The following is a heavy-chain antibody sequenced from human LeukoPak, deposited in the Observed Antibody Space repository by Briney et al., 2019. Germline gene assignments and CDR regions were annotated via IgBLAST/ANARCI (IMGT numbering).Heavy chain of an antibody. CDR2: IYHSGSA. J-gene: IGHJ5*02. V-gene: IGHV4-59*11. CDR1: GGSITSHS. D-gene: IGHD3-3*01. CDR3: ARRWTTSDYYTVLDP. Sequence: SETLSLTCSVSGGSITSHSWSWIRQPPGKGLEWIGYIYHSGSADYNPSFKSRVTISIDTSKNQVSLKLRSVTAADTAVYYCARRWTTSDYYTVLDPWGQGTLVTVSS.